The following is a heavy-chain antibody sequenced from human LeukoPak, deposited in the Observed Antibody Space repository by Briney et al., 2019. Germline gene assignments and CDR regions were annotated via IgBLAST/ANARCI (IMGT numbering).Heavy chain of an antibody. CDR1: GGSISNKY. Sequence: SETLSLTCTVSGGSISNKYWSWIRQPPGKGLEWIGYIYHSGSTNYNPSLKSRVTILVDTSKNQFSLKLSSVTAADTAVYYCARWGGTVPTSFNWFDPWGQGTLVTVSS. V-gene: IGHV4-59*12. CDR3: ARWGGTVPTSFNWFDP. D-gene: IGHD4-17*01. CDR2: IYHSGST. J-gene: IGHJ5*02.